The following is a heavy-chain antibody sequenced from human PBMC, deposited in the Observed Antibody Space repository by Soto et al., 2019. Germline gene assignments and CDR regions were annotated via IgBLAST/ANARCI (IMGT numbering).Heavy chain of an antibody. V-gene: IGHV1-18*01. CDR3: ARAVAVAADFDC. J-gene: IGHJ4*02. D-gene: IGHD6-19*01. Sequence: ASVKVSCKASGYTFTSYGISWVRQAPGQGLEWMGWISAYNGNTNYAQKFQGRVTITRDTSASTAYMELSSLRSEDTAVYYCARAVAVAADFDCWGQGTLVTVSS. CDR1: GYTFTSYG. CDR2: ISAYNGNT.